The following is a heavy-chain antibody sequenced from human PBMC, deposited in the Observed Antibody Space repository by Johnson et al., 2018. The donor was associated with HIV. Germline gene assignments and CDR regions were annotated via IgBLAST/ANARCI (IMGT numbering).Heavy chain of an antibody. V-gene: IGHV3-30*04. Sequence: QVQLVESGGGVVQPGRSLRLSCIVSGFTFSSYAMHWVRQAPGKGLEWVALISHDGNNKYYADSVKGRFTISRDNSKNTLYLQMNSLRAEDTAFYYCARVVGDTTGGRAFDIWGQGTMVTVSS. J-gene: IGHJ3*02. CDR1: GFTFSSYA. D-gene: IGHD1-26*01. CDR2: ISHDGNNK. CDR3: ARVVGDTTGGRAFDI.